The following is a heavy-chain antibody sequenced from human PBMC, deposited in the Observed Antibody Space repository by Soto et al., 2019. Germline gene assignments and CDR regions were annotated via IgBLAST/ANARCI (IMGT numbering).Heavy chain of an antibody. Sequence: QVQLVQSGAEVKKPGASVKVSCKASGYTFTSYDINWVRQATGQGLEWMGWMNPNSGNTGYAQKFPGRGTMTRNTSISTAYMELSSLRSEDTAVYYCARDASPPGYYYYYGMDVWGQGTTVTVSS. CDR2: MNPNSGNT. J-gene: IGHJ6*02. V-gene: IGHV1-8*01. D-gene: IGHD1-1*01. CDR3: ARDASPPGYYYYYGMDV. CDR1: GYTFTSYD.